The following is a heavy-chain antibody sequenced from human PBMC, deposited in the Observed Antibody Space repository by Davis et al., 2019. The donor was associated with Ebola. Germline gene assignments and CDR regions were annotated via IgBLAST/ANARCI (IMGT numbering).Heavy chain of an antibody. Sequence: ASVKVSCKASGYTFTSYGISWVRQAPGQGLEWMGWISAYNGNTNYAQKLQGRVTMTTDTSTSTAYMELRSLRSDDTAVYYCARGGRLGRFLEWLSPHYFDYWGQGTLVTVSS. D-gene: IGHD3-3*01. J-gene: IGHJ4*02. CDR1: GYTFTSYG. CDR3: ARGGRLGRFLEWLSPHYFDY. CDR2: ISAYNGNT. V-gene: IGHV1-18*01.